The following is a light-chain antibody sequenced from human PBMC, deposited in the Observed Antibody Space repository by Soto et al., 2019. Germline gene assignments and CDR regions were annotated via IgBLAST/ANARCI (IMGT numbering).Light chain of an antibody. CDR3: QLRSNWPPWT. Sequence: LIHSGSCLSAYVGDRVTIACRASQGIDSFLAWYQQKPGTAPNLLIYAASALQSGVPSRFSGSGSGTDFTLTISSLEPEDFAVYYCQLRSNWPPWTFGQGTKVDIK. CDR2: AAS. J-gene: IGKJ1*01. V-gene: IGKV1-9*01. CDR1: QGIDSF.